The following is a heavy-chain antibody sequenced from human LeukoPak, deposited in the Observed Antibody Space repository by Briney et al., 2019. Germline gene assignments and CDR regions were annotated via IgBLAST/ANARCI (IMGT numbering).Heavy chain of an antibody. V-gene: IGHV1-8*01. Sequence: GASVKVSCKASGYTFTSYDINWVRQATGQGLEWMGWMNPNSGNTGYAQKFQGRVTMTRNTSISTAYMELSSLRSEDTAVYYCARGRYGSGSYPEDFDHWGQGTLVTVSS. CDR2: MNPNSGNT. CDR1: GYTFTSYD. J-gene: IGHJ4*02. D-gene: IGHD3-10*01. CDR3: ARGRYGSGSYPEDFDH.